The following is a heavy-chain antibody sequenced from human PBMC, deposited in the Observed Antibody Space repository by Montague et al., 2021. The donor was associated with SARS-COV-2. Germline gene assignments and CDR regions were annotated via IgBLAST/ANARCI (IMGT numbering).Heavy chain of an antibody. CDR1: GGSISSYY. J-gene: IGHJ3*02. CDR3: ARLYASDYGDYGVDAFDI. D-gene: IGHD4-17*01. V-gene: IGHV4-59*08. CDR2: IYYSGST. Sequence: SETLSLTCTVSGGSISSYYWSWIRQPPGKGLEWIGYIYYSGSTNXNPSLKSRVTISVDTSKNQFSLKLSSVTAADTAVYYCARLYASDYGDYGVDAFDIWGQGTMVTVSS.